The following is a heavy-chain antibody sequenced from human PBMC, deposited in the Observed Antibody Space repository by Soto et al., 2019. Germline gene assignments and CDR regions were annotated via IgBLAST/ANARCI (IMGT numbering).Heavy chain of an antibody. J-gene: IGHJ3*01. CDR2: ISRSADNT. V-gene: IGHV3-21*01. D-gene: IGHD5-12*01. Sequence: EVQLVESGGGLVKPGGSLRLSCAASGFSFSDYSMNWVRQAPGKGLEWVSSISRSADNTYYADSVEGRFTISRDNAKNSMYLQMNSLRAEDTAVYYCARDQVRGLDGFDLWGQGTTVTVSS. CDR1: GFSFSDYS. CDR3: ARDQVRGLDGFDL.